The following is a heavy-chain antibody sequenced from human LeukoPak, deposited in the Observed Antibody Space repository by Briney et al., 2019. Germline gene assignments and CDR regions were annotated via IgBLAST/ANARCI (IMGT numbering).Heavy chain of an antibody. V-gene: IGHV1-69*05. J-gene: IGHJ5*02. D-gene: IGHD4-17*01. CDR2: IMPLFGTA. CDR3: ARDVHGDYGSGWFDP. Sequence: SVKLSCKTSGGTFNNSAISWVRQAPGQGLEWLGGIMPLFGTAGYAQKFQGRVTITKDESTRTVYLELTSLTSDDTAVYYCARDVHGDYGSGWFDPWGQGTLVSVSS. CDR1: GGTFNNSA.